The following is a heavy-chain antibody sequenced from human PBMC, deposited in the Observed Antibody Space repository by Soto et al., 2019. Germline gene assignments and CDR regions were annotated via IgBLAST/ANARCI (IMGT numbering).Heavy chain of an antibody. CDR1: GGSISSYY. D-gene: IGHD3-10*01. Sequence: SETLSLTCTVSGGSISSYYWSWIRQPPGKGLEWIGYIYYSGSTNYNPSLKSRVTISVDMSKNQFSLKLSSVTAADTAVYYCARDSYYYGSGSPWGMDVWGQGTTVTSP. CDR2: IYYSGST. CDR3: ARDSYYYGSGSPWGMDV. V-gene: IGHV4-59*01. J-gene: IGHJ6*02.